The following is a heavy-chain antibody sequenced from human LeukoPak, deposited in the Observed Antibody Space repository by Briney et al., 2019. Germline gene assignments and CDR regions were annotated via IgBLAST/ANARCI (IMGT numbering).Heavy chain of an antibody. CDR2: VFYSGAT. Sequence: SQTLSLTCSVSGGSLSSGDYYWGWIRQPPGRGLEWIGNVFYSGATYYNPSLESRVSISVDTSQNQFSLKLSSVTAADTAVYYCVRDLSVVRGPSLGYWGQGTLVTVSS. CDR1: GGSLSSGDYY. CDR3: VRDLSVVRGPSLGY. J-gene: IGHJ4*02. V-gene: IGHV4-30-4*08. D-gene: IGHD3-10*01.